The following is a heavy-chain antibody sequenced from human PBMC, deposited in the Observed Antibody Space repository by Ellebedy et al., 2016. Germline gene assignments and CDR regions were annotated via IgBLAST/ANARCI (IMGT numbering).Heavy chain of an antibody. D-gene: IGHD1-26*01. CDR1: GFTFSDHY. V-gene: IGHV3-72*01. Sequence: GGSLRLSCAASGFTFSDHYMDWVRQAPGKGLEWVGRTRNKANSYTTEYAASVKGRFTISRDDSKNSLYLQMNSLKTEDTAVYYCAREQEWELLGEGGLDYWGQGTLVTVSS. J-gene: IGHJ4*02. CDR2: TRNKANSYTT. CDR3: AREQEWELLGEGGLDY.